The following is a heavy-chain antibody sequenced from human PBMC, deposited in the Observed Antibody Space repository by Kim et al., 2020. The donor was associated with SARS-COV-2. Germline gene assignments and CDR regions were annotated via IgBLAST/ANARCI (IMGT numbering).Heavy chain of an antibody. J-gene: IGHJ5*02. Sequence: SETLSLTCSVSGYSITTVSYYWGWIRQSPGKGLEWFGSIYHTGSTNYNPSLKSRVTLSVDTSKNQFSLHMNSVTAADTAVYYCARAWFGELFPWCFAPWG. V-gene: IGHV4-39*01. CDR1: GYSITTVSYY. CDR3: ARAWFGELFPWCFAP. D-gene: IGHD3-10*01. CDR2: IYHTGST.